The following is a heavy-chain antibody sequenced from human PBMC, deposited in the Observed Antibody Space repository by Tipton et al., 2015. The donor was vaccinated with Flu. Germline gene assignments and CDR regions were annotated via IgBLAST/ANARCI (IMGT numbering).Heavy chain of an antibody. Sequence: TLSLTCTVSGGSINNYYWTWLRQPPGKGLESIGYIYYSGRTDSNPSLKSRLTLSMDTAKSQFSLNLRSVTAADTAVYYCATNLGGHLAGALDVWGQGTMVTVSS. D-gene: IGHD2-15*01. CDR1: GGSINNYY. CDR3: ATNLGGHLAGALDV. CDR2: IYYSGRT. J-gene: IGHJ3*01. V-gene: IGHV4-59*13.